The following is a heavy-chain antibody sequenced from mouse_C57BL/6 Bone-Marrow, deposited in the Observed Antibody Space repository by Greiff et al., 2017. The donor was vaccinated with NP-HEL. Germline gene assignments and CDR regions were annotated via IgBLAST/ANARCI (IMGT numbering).Heavy chain of an antibody. CDR2: IWGDGST. D-gene: IGHD2-5*01. CDR1: GFSLTSYG. V-gene: IGHV2-3*01. J-gene: IGHJ4*01. CDR3: AKKGTFWDSNYLYYDAMGY. Sequence: VKLVESGPGMVAPSQSLSITCTVSGFSLTSYGVSWVRQPPGKGLEWLGVIWGDGSTNYHSALISRLSISKDNSKSQVFVKLNSLQTDDTATYYCAKKGTFWDSNYLYYDAMGYWGQGTSVTVSS.